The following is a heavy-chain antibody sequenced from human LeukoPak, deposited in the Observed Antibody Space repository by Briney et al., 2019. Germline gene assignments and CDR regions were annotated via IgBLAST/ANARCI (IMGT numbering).Heavy chain of an antibody. D-gene: IGHD3-3*01. V-gene: IGHV3-53*01. CDR1: GFTVSSNY. J-gene: IGHJ4*02. Sequence: PGRSLRLSCAASGFTVSSNYMCWVRQAPGKGLEWVSVIYSGGSTYYADSVKGRSTISRDNSKNTLYLQMNSLRAEDTAVYYCARAVRDNFWSKGYFDYWGQGTLVTVSS. CDR2: IYSGGST. CDR3: ARAVRDNFWSKGYFDY.